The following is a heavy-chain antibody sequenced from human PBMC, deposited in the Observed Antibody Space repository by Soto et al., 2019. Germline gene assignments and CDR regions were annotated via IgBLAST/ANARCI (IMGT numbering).Heavy chain of an antibody. CDR3: ARSVEP. J-gene: IGHJ5*02. Sequence: SWCWIRRPPGTGLEWIGNIYNSGSTYYNPSLKSRVTISVDRSKNQFSLKLSSVTAADTAVYYRARSVEPWGQGTLVTVSS. CDR1: S. CDR2: IYNSGST. V-gene: IGHV4-30-2*01.